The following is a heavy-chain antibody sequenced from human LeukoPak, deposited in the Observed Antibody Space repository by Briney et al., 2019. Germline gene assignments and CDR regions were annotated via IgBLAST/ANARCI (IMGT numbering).Heavy chain of an antibody. D-gene: IGHD6-19*01. CDR1: GFTFSSYA. V-gene: IGHV3-23*01. CDR2: ISGSGGST. CDR3: AKDRLGSGWPDWYFDL. Sequence: PGGSLRLSCAASGFTFSSYAMSWVRQAPGKGLEWVSAISGSGGSTYYADSVKGRFTISRDNSKNTLYLQMDSLRAEDTAVYYCAKDRLGSGWPDWYFDLWGRGTLVTVSS. J-gene: IGHJ2*01.